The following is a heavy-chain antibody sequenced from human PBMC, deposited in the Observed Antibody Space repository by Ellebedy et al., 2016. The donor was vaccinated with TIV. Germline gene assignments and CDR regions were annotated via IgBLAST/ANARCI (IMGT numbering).Heavy chain of an antibody. Sequence: ASVKVSCXVSGYRLTDASTHWVRQAPGKGLEWMGCFDPEGGKKISAQKFQGRLTVTEDETTDTVYMELSGLRADDTAVYYCARVPCSYSGCQGYGMDVWGQGTTITVS. CDR1: GYRLTDAS. V-gene: IGHV1-24*01. CDR2: FDPEGGKK. CDR3: ARVPCSYSGCQGYGMDV. D-gene: IGHD2-15*01. J-gene: IGHJ6*02.